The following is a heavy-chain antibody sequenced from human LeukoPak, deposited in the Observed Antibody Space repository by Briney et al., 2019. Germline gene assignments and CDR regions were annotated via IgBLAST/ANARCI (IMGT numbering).Heavy chain of an antibody. CDR1: GFTFSNFA. CDR3: AKDTLLLLY. CDR2: ISGSGGDT. Sequence: GVLRPSCAASGFTFSNFAMSWVRQAPGKGLEWVSAISGSGGDTYYADSVKGRFTISRDNAKSTLYLQMNSLRAEDTALYYCAKDTLLLLYWGQGTLVTVSS. J-gene: IGHJ4*02. D-gene: IGHD3-22*01. V-gene: IGHV3-23*01.